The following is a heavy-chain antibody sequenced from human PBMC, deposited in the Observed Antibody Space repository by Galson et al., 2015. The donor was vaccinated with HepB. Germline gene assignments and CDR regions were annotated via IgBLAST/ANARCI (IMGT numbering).Heavy chain of an antibody. CDR2: IRSKANNYAT. D-gene: IGHD5-18*01. V-gene: IGHV3-73*01. CDR1: GFKFGGSV. CDR3: ARLGDFSGYTSA. Sequence: SLRLSCAASGFKFGGSVIHWVRQGSGKGPEWVGRIRSKANNYATSYVPALEGRFTISRDDSKNMAYLHMRSLKADDTAVYYCARLGDFSGYTSAWGQGTQVTVSS. J-gene: IGHJ4*02.